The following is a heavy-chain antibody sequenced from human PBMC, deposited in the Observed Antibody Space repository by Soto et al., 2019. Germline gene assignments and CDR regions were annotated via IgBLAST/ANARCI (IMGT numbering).Heavy chain of an antibody. Sequence: SVTMSLTCAVYGGNFSGYYWSWIRQPPGKGLEWIGEINHSGSTNYNPSLKSRVTISVDKSKNQFSLKLSSVTAADTAVYYCASTISSTWSRGFDYWGQGTLVTVSS. J-gene: IGHJ4*02. CDR1: GGNFSGYY. CDR3: ASTISSTWSRGFDY. V-gene: IGHV4-34*01. CDR2: INHSGST. D-gene: IGHD6-13*01.